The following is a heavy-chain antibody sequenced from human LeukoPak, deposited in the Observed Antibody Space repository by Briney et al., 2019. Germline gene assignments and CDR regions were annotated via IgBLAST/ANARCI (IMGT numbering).Heavy chain of an antibody. Sequence: AGGSLRLSCAASGFTFSSYAMNWVRQAPGKGLKWVSGISGSGGSTYYADSVKGRFTISRDNSKNTLYLQMNSLRAEDTAVYYCTKSHGYTSGWYGGYWGQGTLVTVSS. CDR1: GFTFSSYA. CDR3: TKSHGYTSGWYGGY. V-gene: IGHV3-23*01. J-gene: IGHJ4*02. CDR2: ISGSGGST. D-gene: IGHD6-19*01.